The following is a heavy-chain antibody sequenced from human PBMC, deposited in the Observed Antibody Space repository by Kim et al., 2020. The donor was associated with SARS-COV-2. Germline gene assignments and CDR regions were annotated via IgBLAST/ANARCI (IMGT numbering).Heavy chain of an antibody. CDR3: ARGTVTYDYIWGSYHHGRAFDI. CDR2: IIPIFGTA. CDR1: GGTFSSYA. Sequence: SVKVSCKASGGTFSSYAISWVRQAPGQGLEWMGGIIPIFGTANYAQKFQGRVTITADESTGTAYMELSSLRSEDTAVYYCARGTVTYDYIWGSYHHGRAFDIWGQGTMVTVSS. V-gene: IGHV1-69*13. D-gene: IGHD3-16*02. J-gene: IGHJ3*02.